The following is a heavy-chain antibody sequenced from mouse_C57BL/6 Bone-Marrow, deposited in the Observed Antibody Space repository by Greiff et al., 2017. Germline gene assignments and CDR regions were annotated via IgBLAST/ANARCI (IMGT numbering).Heavy chain of an antibody. CDR2: ISSGGDYI. Sequence: EVQLVESGEGLVKPGGSLKLSCAASGFTFSSYAMSWVRQTPEKRLEWVAYISSGGDYIYYADNVKGRFTISRDNARNTLYLQMSSLKSEDTAMYYGMRDRDGSSSPDFDVWGKGTMVTVSA. CDR3: MRDRDGSSSPDFDV. V-gene: IGHV5-9-1*02. CDR1: GFTFSSYA. D-gene: IGHD1-1*01. J-gene: IGHJ1*03.